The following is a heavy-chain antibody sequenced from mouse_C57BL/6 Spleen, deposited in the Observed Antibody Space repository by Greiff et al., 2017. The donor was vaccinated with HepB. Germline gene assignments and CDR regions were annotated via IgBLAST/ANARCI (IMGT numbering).Heavy chain of an antibody. CDR1: GFTFSDYG. D-gene: IGHD2-1*01. Sequence: DVMLVESGGGLVKPGGSLKLSCAASGFTFSDYGMHWVRQAPEKGLEWVAYISSGSSTIYYADTVKGRFTISRDNAKNTLFLQMTSLRSEDTAMYYCARTRGNYAAYWGQGTLVTVSA. CDR2: ISSGSSTI. V-gene: IGHV5-17*01. CDR3: ARTRGNYAAY. J-gene: IGHJ3*01.